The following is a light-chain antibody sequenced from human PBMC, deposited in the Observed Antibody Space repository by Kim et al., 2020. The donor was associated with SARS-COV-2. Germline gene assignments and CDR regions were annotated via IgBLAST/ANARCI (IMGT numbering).Light chain of an antibody. CDR1: QNISSY. J-gene: IGKJ1*01. CDR3: QQSYSTPWT. CDR2: AAS. V-gene: IGKV1-39*01. Sequence: IQMTQSPSSLSASVGDRVTITCRASQNISSYLNWYQQKPGKAPKLLIYAASSLQSGVPSRFSGSGSGTDFTLTISSLQPEDFATYYCQQSYSTPWTFGQGTKVDIK.